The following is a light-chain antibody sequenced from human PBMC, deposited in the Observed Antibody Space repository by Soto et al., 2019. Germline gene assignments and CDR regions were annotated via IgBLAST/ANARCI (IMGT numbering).Light chain of an antibody. J-gene: IGKJ1*01. Sequence: DIQMTQSPSTLSASVGDRVTITCRASQRISSWLAWYQQKPGKAPKLLIYKASSLESGVPSRFSGSGSGTEFTLTISILQPDDFATYYCQQYNSSPWTFGQGTKVEIK. CDR2: KAS. V-gene: IGKV1-5*03. CDR1: QRISSW. CDR3: QQYNSSPWT.